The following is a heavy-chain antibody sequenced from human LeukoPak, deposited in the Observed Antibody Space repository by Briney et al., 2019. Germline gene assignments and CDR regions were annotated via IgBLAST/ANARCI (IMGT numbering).Heavy chain of an antibody. V-gene: IGHV3-74*01. CDR1: GFTFSSYW. Sequence: GGSLRLSCAASGFTFSSYWMHWVRQAPGKGLVWVSRINSDGSSTSYADSVKGRFTISRDNAKNTVYLQMNSLRAEDTAVYYCVGDWGYDSSGYWQKYFDTWGQGTLVTVSS. J-gene: IGHJ4*02. D-gene: IGHD3-22*01. CDR3: VGDWGYDSSGYWQKYFDT. CDR2: INSDGSST.